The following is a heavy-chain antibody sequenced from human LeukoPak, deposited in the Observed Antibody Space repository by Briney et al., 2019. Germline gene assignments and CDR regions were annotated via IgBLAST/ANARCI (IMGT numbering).Heavy chain of an antibody. J-gene: IGHJ4*02. CDR1: GYTFTGYY. CDR2: INPNSGGT. V-gene: IGHV1-2*02. CDR3: ASRGGEGGPTDFDY. D-gene: IGHD2-15*01. Sequence: VASVKVSCKASGYTFTGYYMHWVRQAPGQGLEWMGWINPNSGGTNYAQKFQGRVTMTRDTSISTAYMELSRLRSDDTAVYYCASRGGEGGPTDFDYWGQGTLVTVSS.